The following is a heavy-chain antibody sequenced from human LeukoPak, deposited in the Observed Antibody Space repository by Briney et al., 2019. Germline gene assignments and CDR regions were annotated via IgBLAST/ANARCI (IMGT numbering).Heavy chain of an antibody. Sequence: SETLSLTCTVSGGSISGYYWSWIRQPPGKGLEWIGYIYYSGSTNYNPSLKSRVTISVDTSKNQFSLKLSSVTAADTAVYCCAQLGDDYWGQGTLVTVSS. CDR2: IYYSGST. J-gene: IGHJ4*02. CDR1: GGSISGYY. V-gene: IGHV4-59*01. CDR3: AQLGDDY. D-gene: IGHD2-2*01.